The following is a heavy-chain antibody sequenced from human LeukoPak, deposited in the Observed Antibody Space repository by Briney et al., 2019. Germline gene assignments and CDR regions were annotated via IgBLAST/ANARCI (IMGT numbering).Heavy chain of an antibody. V-gene: IGHV4-34*01. Sequence: PSETLSLTCAVYGGSFSGYYWSWIRQPPGKGLEWIGEINHSGSTNYNPSLKSRVTISVDTSKNQFSLKLSSVPAADTAVYYCASRGQWLTPGGFDYWGQGTLVTVSS. CDR1: GGSFSGYY. J-gene: IGHJ4*02. D-gene: IGHD6-19*01. CDR2: INHSGST. CDR3: ASRGQWLTPGGFDY.